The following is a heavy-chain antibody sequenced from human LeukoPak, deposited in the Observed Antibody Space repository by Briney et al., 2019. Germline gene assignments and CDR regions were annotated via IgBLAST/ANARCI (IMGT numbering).Heavy chain of an antibody. V-gene: IGHV4-61*01. J-gene: IGHJ6*02. CDR3: ARDMGSTVTNEKRYYYYGMDV. CDR2: IYYSGST. Sequence: SETLSLTCTVSGGSVSSGSYYWSWIRQPPGKGLEWIGYIYYSGSTNCNPSLKSRVTISVDTSKNQFSLKLSSVTAADTAVYYCARDMGSTVTNEKRYYYYGMDVWGQGTTVTVSS. D-gene: IGHD4-17*01. CDR1: GGSVSSGSYY.